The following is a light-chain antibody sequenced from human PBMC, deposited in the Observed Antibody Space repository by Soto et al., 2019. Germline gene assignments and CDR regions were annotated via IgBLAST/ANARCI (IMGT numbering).Light chain of an antibody. J-gene: IGLJ2*01. V-gene: IGLV1-40*01. CDR2: GNS. CDR1: SSNIGAGYD. CDR3: QSYDSSLSTSV. Sequence: QSVLTQPPSVSGAPGQRVTISCTGSSSNIGAGYDVHWYQLLPGTAPKLLIYGNSNRPSGVPDRFSGSKSGTSASLAITGLQAEDEADYYCQSYDSSLSTSVFGGGTKLTVL.